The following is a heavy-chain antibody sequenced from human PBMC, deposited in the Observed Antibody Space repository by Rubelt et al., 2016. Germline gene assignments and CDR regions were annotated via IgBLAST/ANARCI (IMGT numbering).Heavy chain of an antibody. Sequence: QVQLQESGPGLVKPSETLSLTCTVSGGSISSYYWSWIRQPPGKGLEWIGYVYYSGSTNYNPSLKSRVTISVDKSKNQFSLRLTSVTAADTAVYHCARVNRYYFDYWGQGTLVTVSS. CDR3: ARVNRYYFDY. CDR1: GGSISSYY. J-gene: IGHJ4*02. V-gene: IGHV4-59*12. CDR2: VYYSGST.